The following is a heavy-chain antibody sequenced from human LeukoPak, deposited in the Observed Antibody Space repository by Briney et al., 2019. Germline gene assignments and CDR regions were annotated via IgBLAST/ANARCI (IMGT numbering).Heavy chain of an antibody. V-gene: IGHV3-48*03. CDR2: ISSSGSSI. Sequence: PGGSLRLSCAASGFTFSSYEMNWVRQAPGKGLERVSKISSSGSSIDYADSVKGRFTIPRDNAKNSLYLQMNSLRAEDTAVYYCARRFDIWGRGTMVTVSS. CDR1: GFTFSSYE. CDR3: ARRFDI. J-gene: IGHJ3*02.